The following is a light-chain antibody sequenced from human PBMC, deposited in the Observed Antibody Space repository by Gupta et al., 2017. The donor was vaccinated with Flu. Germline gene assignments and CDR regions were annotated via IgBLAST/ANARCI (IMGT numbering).Light chain of an antibody. CDR3: QQRQSSLVT. CDR1: EIINTY. V-gene: IGKV1-39*01. J-gene: IGKJ4*01. CDR2: VAS. Sequence: PFSLSASVGDRVTITCRTSEIINTYSNWYQQKPGKAPKLLIYVASQVQSGVPSRFSGSGSGTDFTLTISNRQREDFATYCCQQRQSSLVTFGRGTKVEI.